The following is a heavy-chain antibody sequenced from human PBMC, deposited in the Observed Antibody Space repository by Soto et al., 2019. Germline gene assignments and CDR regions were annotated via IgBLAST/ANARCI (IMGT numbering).Heavy chain of an antibody. V-gene: IGHV4-4*07. CDR3: ARDHSGSYYAWFDY. J-gene: IGHJ5*01. D-gene: IGHD1-26*01. CDR2: IYTSGST. Sequence: QVQLHESGPGLVRPSETLSLTCTVSGGSITTYYWSWIRQPAGKGLEWIGRIYTSGSTNYNPSLKSRVTMSVDTSKNQSSLKLSSVTAADTAVYYSARDHSGSYYAWFDYWCQGTLVTVSS. CDR1: GGSITTYY.